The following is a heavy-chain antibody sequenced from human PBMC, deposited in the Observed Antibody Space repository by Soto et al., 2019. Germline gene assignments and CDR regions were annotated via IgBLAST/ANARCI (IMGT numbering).Heavy chain of an antibody. J-gene: IGHJ6*02. CDR3: ARGRPYGMDV. CDR2: IDSDGRST. Sequence: EVQLVESGGGLVQPGGSLRVSCAASGFTFGSYWMNWVRQAPGEGLVWVSRIDSDGRSTTYADSVKGRFTTSRDNAKNTLYLQMSSLRVEDTAVYYCARGRPYGMDVWGQGTTVTVSS. CDR1: GFTFGSYW. V-gene: IGHV3-74*01.